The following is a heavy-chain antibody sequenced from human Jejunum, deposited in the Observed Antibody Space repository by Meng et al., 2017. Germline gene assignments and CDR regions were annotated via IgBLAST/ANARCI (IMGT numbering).Heavy chain of an antibody. V-gene: IGHV3-74*01. J-gene: IGHJ4*02. CDR3: ARVEYSHHYIAS. Sequence: GESLKISCAASGFTFNSYWMHWVRQAPGKGLVWVSRINNDGSTTTYADSVEGRFTISRDNANNTLCLQMNSLRVEDTAVYYCARVEYSHHYIASWGQGTLVTVSS. D-gene: IGHD4-11*01. CDR1: GFTFNSYW. CDR2: INNDGSTT.